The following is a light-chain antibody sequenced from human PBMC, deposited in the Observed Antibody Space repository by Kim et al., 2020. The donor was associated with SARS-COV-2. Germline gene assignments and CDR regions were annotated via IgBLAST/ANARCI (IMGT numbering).Light chain of an antibody. Sequence: DIQMTQSPASLSASVGDRVTITCRASQSISSYLNWYQQKPGKAPKLLIYAASRLQSGVPSRFSGSGSGTDFTLTISSLQPEDFATYYCQQSYSTPFTSGGATKVDIK. CDR1: QSISSY. CDR2: AAS. V-gene: IGKV1-39*01. J-gene: IGKJ4*01. CDR3: QQSYSTPFT.